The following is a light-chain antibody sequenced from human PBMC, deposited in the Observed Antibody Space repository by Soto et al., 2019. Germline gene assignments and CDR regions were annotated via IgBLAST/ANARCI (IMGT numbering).Light chain of an antibody. CDR1: QRISSS. J-gene: IGKJ5*01. CDR3: QRYGSSPLIT. Sequence: EIVLTQSPGTLSLSPGERATLSCRASQRISSSLAWYQQKPGQAPRLLIYGTSSRATGIPDRFSGSGSGTDFTLTISRLEPEDFAVYFCQRYGSSPLITFGQGTRLEIK. V-gene: IGKV3-20*01. CDR2: GTS.